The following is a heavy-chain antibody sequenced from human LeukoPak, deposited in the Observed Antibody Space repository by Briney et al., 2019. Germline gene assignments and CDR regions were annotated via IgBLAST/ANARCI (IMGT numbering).Heavy chain of an antibody. CDR1: GGTFSSYA. Sequence: ASVKVSCKASGGTFSSYAISWVRQAPGQGLEWMGGIIPIFGTANYAQKFQGRVTITAGESTSTAFMELSSLRSEDTAVYYCARGNPRSLLPYYFDYWGQGTLVTVSS. V-gene: IGHV1-69*13. J-gene: IGHJ4*02. D-gene: IGHD3-3*01. CDR2: IIPIFGTA. CDR3: ARGNPRSLLPYYFDY.